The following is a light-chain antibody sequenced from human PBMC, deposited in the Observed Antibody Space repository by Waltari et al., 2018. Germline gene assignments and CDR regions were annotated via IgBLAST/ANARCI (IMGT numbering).Light chain of an antibody. Sequence: CGGRSTVRTTYFAGYQQKPGQDPPLLIDGAASRATGFPDRFSGSGSGTDFSLTISSLEPEDFAVDYCQQYDISPLTFGGGTKVEIK. CDR1: STVRTTY. CDR3: QQYDISPLT. J-gene: IGKJ4*01. CDR2: GAA. V-gene: IGKV3-20*01.